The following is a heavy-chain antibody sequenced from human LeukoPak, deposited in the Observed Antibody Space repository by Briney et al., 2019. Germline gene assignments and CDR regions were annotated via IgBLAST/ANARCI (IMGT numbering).Heavy chain of an antibody. V-gene: IGHV1-18*01. CDR2: INANNGNK. D-gene: IGHD3-22*01. J-gene: IGHJ4*02. CDR1: GYTFTSYG. CDR3: ARDRPGFRMIESPEY. Sequence: ASVKVSCKASGYTFTSYGIRWVRQPPGQELDLIGLINANNGNKKYTQKFQDRVTMTTDTSTRTEYMERRSLRSDDTAVYYCARDRPGFRMIESPEYWGQGNLVTVSS.